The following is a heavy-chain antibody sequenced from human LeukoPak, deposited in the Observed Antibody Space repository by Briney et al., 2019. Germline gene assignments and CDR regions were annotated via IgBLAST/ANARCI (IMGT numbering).Heavy chain of an antibody. CDR2: INHSGST. CDR3: ARGRVGAALYYFDY. J-gene: IGHJ4*02. D-gene: IGHD2-15*01. Sequence: SETLSLTCAVYGGSFSGYYWSWIRQPPGKGLEWIGEINHSGSTNYNPSLKSRVTISVDTSKNQFSLKLSSVTAADTAVYYCARGRVGAALYYFDYWGQGTLVTVSS. V-gene: IGHV4-34*01. CDR1: GGSFSGYY.